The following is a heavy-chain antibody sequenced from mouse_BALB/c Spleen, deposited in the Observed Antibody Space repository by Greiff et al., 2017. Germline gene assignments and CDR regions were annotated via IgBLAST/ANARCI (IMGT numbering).Heavy chain of an antibody. CDR1: GYTFSSYW. D-gene: IGHD2-2*01. CDR3: ERGGYPHYYAMDY. J-gene: IGHJ4*01. Sequence: VQLQQSGAELMKPGASVKISCKATGYTFSSYWIDWVKQRPGHGLEWIGEILPGSGSTNYNEKFKGKATFTADTSSDTAYMQLSSLTSEDSDVYYCERGGYPHYYAMDYWGQGTSVTVSS. CDR2: ILPGSGST. V-gene: IGHV1-9*01.